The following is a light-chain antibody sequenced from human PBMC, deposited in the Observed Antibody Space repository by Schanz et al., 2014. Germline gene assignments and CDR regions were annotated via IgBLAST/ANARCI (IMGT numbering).Light chain of an antibody. CDR1: QSVSRN. Sequence: EILMTQSPAPLSVSPGERATLSCRASQSVSRNLAWYQQKPGQAPRLLIYGASTRATGIPARFSGSGSGTEFTLTISSLQSEDFAVYYCQQYNNWTPLTFGGGTKVEIK. CDR2: GAS. J-gene: IGKJ4*01. V-gene: IGKV3-15*01. CDR3: QQYNNWTPLT.